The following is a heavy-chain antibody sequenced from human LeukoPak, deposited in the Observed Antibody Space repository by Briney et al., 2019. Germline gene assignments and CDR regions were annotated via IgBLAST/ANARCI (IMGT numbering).Heavy chain of an antibody. D-gene: IGHD6-19*01. CDR2: INPNSGGT. CDR1: GYTFTGYY. V-gene: IGHV1-2*02. Sequence: ASVKVSCKASGYTFTGYYMHWVRQAPGQGLEWMGWINPNSGGTNYAQKFQGRVTMTKDTSTATVCMELSSLRSEDTATYFCARDVGSGWFTLDYWGQGTLVTVSS. CDR3: ARDVGSGWFTLDY. J-gene: IGHJ4*02.